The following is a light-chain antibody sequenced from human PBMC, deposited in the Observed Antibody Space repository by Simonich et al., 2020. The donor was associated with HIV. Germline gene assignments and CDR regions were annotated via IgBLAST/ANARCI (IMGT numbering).Light chain of an antibody. CDR3: QQYNKWPPYT. Sequence: DIVMTQSPDSLAVSLGERATINCKSSRNILYNSNTKNYLAWYQQKPGQPPNLLIYWASTRESGGPDRFSASGSGTDVTLTISSLQSEDFAVYYCQQYNKWPPYTFGQGTKLEIK. V-gene: IGKV4-1*01. CDR2: WAS. CDR1: RNILYNSNTKNY. J-gene: IGKJ2*01.